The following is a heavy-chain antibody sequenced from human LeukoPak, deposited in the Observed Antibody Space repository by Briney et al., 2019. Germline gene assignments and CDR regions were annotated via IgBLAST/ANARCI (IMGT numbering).Heavy chain of an antibody. Sequence: WQTLPLTCAVYGGSFSGYYWSWIRQPPGKGLEWIGEINHSGSTNYNPSLKSRVTISVDTSKNQFSLKLSSVTAADTAVYYCARGRGRWLQLTRYFDYWGQGTLVTVSS. D-gene: IGHD5-24*01. CDR2: INHSGST. CDR1: GGSFSGYY. V-gene: IGHV4-34*01. CDR3: ARGRGRWLQLTRYFDY. J-gene: IGHJ4*02.